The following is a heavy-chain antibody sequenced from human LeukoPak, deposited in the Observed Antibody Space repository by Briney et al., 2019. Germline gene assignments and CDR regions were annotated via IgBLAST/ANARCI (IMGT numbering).Heavy chain of an antibody. CDR2: IKEDGSEK. CDR3: ARARTIFGVVISGMDV. D-gene: IGHD3-3*01. J-gene: IGHJ6*02. Sequence: GGSLRLSCEASGFPFGSYVMSWVRQAPGKGLEGVANIKEDGSEKYYVDSVKGRFTISRDNAKKSLFLQMNSLRAEDTAVYYCARARTIFGVVISGMDVWGRGTTVTVSS. CDR1: GFPFGSYV. V-gene: IGHV3-7*01.